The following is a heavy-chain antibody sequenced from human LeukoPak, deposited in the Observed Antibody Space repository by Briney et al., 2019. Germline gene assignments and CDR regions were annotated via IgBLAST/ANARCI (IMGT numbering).Heavy chain of an antibody. Sequence: GGSLRLSCAASGYTFSRYWMHWVCQGPGKGLVWVSRINEDGSSTSYAESVRGRFTISRDNAKNTLYLQMNSLRAEDAAVYYCTTDTFGARDSWGQGTLVTVSS. CDR2: INEDGSST. J-gene: IGHJ4*02. CDR1: GYTFSRYW. CDR3: TTDTFGARDS. D-gene: IGHD3-10*01. V-gene: IGHV3-74*01.